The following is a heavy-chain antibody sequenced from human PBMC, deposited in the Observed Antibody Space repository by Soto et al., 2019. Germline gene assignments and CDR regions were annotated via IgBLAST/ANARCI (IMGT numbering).Heavy chain of an antibody. J-gene: IGHJ4*02. D-gene: IGHD3-10*01. CDR2: IKQDGSEK. V-gene: IGHV3-7*01. CDR1: GFTFSNYW. CDR3: ARVAGGYYGSGSYGFDY. Sequence: EVQLVESGGGLVQPGGSLSLSCAASGFTFSNYWMTWVRQAPGKGLEWVANIKQDGSEKYYVDSVKGRSTISRDNAKNXXYLHMDSLRVEDTAVYYCARVAGGYYGSGSYGFDYWGQGSLVTVSS.